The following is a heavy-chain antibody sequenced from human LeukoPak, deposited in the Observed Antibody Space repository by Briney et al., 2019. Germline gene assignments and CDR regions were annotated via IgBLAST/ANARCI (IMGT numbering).Heavy chain of an antibody. D-gene: IGHD2-15*01. Sequence: GGSLRLSCAASGFAFSSYSMNWVRQAPGKGLEWVSSISSSSSYIYYADSVKGRFTISRDNAKNSLYLQMNSLRAEDTAVYYCARAWWEPQGPLDVWGKGTTVTVSS. J-gene: IGHJ6*04. V-gene: IGHV3-21*01. CDR2: ISSSSSYI. CDR1: GFAFSSYS. CDR3: ARAWWEPQGPLDV.